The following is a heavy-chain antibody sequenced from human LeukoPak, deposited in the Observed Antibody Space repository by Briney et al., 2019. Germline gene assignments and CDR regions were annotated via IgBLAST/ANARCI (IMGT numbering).Heavy chain of an antibody. V-gene: IGHV4-34*01. CDR2: INHSGST. D-gene: IGHD5-24*01. Sequence: SETLSLTCAVYGGSFSGYYWSWIRQPPGKGLEWIGEINHSGSTNYNPSRKSRVTISVDTSKNQSSLKLSSATAAETAVYYCARGGKRMATSRYYYYYGMDVWGQGTTVTVSS. CDR1: GGSFSGYY. CDR3: ARGGKRMATSRYYYYYGMDV. J-gene: IGHJ6*02.